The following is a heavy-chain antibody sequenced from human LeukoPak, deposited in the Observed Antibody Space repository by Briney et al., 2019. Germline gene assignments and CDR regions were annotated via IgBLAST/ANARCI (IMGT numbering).Heavy chain of an antibody. Sequence: GSVKVSCKASGYTFSNYYLHWVRQAPGQVLEWMGIINSSGASTSYAQKFQGRVTMTSDMSTSTVYMELSSLKSEDTAVYYCARRGALGSVSYSHYNYYMDVWGIGTTVTVSS. CDR3: ARRGALGSVSYSHYNYYMDV. CDR2: INSSGAST. D-gene: IGHD3-10*01. CDR1: GYTFSNYY. V-gene: IGHV1-46*01. J-gene: IGHJ6*03.